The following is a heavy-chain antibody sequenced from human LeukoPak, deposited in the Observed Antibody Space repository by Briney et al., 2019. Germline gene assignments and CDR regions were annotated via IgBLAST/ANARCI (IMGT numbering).Heavy chain of an antibody. CDR1: GGSISSGSYY. CDR2: IYTSGST. J-gene: IGHJ5*02. CDR3: ARDGYSGRFDP. Sequence: SETLSLTCTVSGGSISSGSYYWSWIRQPAGKGLEWIGRIYTSGSTNYNPSLKSRVTISVDTSKNQFSLKLSSVTAADTAVYYCARDGYSGRFDPWGQGTLVTVSS. V-gene: IGHV4-61*02. D-gene: IGHD5-12*01.